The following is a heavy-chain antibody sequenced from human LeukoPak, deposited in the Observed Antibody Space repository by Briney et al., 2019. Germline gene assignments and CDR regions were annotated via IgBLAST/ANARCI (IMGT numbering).Heavy chain of an antibody. CDR3: ARGGGLDV. J-gene: IGHJ6*02. CDR1: GFTFSSYW. Sequence: GGSLRLSCVASGFTFSSYWMNWARQAPGKGLEWVASINHSGNVNYYVDSVKGRFTISRDNAKNSLYLQMSSLRAEDTAVYFCARGGGLDVWGQGATVTVSS. D-gene: IGHD3-16*01. CDR2: INHSGNVN. V-gene: IGHV3-7*03.